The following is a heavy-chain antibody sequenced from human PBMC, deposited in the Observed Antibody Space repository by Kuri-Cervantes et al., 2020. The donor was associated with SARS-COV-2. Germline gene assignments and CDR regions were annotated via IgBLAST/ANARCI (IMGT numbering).Heavy chain of an antibody. CDR2: ISYDGNSK. D-gene: IGHD2-2*01. V-gene: IGHV3-30-3*01. CDR1: GFTFGSYT. CDR3: ARGRWYCSSTSCYAPAKYGMDV. J-gene: IGHJ6*02. Sequence: GESLKISCAASGFTFGSYTMHWVRQAPGKGLEWVAVISYDGNSKYYADSVKGRFTISRDNSKNTLYLQMNSLRAEDTAVYYCARGRWYCSSTSCYAPAKYGMDVWGQGTTVTVSS.